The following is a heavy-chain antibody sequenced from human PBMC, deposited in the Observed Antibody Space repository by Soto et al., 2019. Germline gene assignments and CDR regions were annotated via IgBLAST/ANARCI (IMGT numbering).Heavy chain of an antibody. V-gene: IGHV1-3*01. Sequence: ASVKVSCKASGYTFTSYAMHWVRQAPGQRLEWMGWINAGNGNTKYSQKFQGRVTITRDTSASTAYMELSSLRSEDTAVYYCASTDYDFWSGYYDNYYYYYGMYVWGQGTTVTVSS. CDR1: GYTFTSYA. CDR3: ASTDYDFWSGYYDNYYYYYGMYV. J-gene: IGHJ6*02. CDR2: INAGNGNT. D-gene: IGHD3-3*01.